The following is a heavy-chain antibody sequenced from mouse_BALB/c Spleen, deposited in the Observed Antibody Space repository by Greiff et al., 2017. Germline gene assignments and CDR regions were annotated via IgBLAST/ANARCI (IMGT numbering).Heavy chain of an antibody. CDR2: ISYSGST. D-gene: IGHD2-1*01. CDR3: ASKPSTMGRGWFAY. V-gene: IGHV3-2*02. J-gene: IGHJ3*01. CDR1: GYSITSDYA. Sequence: EVKLVESGPGLVKPSQSLSLTCTVTGYSITSDYAWNWIRQFPGNKLEWMGYISYSGSTSYNPSLKSRISITRDTSKNQFFLQLNSVTTEDTATYYCASKPSTMGRGWFAYWGQGTLVTVSA.